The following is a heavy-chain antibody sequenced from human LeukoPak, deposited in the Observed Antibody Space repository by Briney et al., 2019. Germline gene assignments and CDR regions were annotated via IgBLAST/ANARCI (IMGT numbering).Heavy chain of an antibody. CDR3: ARPQEISGGMDV. CDR2: IGTAGDT. J-gene: IGHJ6*02. V-gene: IGHV3-13*01. D-gene: IGHD2/OR15-2a*01. CDR1: GFTFSSYD. Sequence: GGSLRFSCAASGFTFSSYDMHRVPQATGKGLEGVSAIGTAGDTYYPGSVKGRFTISRENAKNSLYLQMNSLGAGDTAVYYCARPQEISGGMDVWGQGTTVTVSS.